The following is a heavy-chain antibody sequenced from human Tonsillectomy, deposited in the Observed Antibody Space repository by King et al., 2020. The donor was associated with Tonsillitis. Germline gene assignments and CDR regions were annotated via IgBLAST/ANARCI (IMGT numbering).Heavy chain of an antibody. D-gene: IGHD1-26*01. CDR3: AREGVSYYYFDY. CDR2: IWYDGRNK. V-gene: IGHV3-33*08. CDR1: GFTFSSYG. J-gene: IGHJ4*02. Sequence: VQLVESGGGVVQPGRSLRLSCAASGFTFSSYGMHWVRQAPGKGLEWVAVIWYDGRNKYYAGSVKGRFTISRDNSKNTLYLQMNSLRAEDTAVYYCAREGVSYYYFDYWGQGTLVTVSS.